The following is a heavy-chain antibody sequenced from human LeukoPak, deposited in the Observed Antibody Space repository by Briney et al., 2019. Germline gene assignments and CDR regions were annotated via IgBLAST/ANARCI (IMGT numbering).Heavy chain of an antibody. CDR2: IRYDGSNK. CDR1: GFTFSNYA. J-gene: IGHJ5*02. V-gene: IGHV3-30*02. D-gene: IGHD2-21*02. CDR3: AKDRCGGDCYTFDP. Sequence: GGSLRLSCAASGFTFSNYAIHWVRQAPGKGLEWVAFIRYDGSNKYYADSVKGRFTISRDNSKNTLYLQMNSLRAEDTAVYYCAKDRCGGDCYTFDPWGQGTLVTVSS.